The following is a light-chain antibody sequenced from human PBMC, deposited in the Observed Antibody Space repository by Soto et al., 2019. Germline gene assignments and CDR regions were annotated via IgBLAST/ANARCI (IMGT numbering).Light chain of an antibody. CDR3: SSYTGSSTLV. CDR1: SSDVGGYIY. V-gene: IGLV2-14*01. J-gene: IGLJ1*01. CDR2: EVS. Sequence: QSVLTQPASVSGSPGQSITISCTGTSSDVGGYIYVSWYQQHPGKAPKLMIYEVSNRPSGVSNRFSGSKSGNTASLTISGLQAEDEADYYCSSYTGSSTLVFGTGTKVTVL.